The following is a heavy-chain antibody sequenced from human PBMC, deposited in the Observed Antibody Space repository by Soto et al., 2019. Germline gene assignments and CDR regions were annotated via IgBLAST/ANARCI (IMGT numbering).Heavy chain of an antibody. J-gene: IGHJ3*02. D-gene: IGHD3-22*01. CDR1: GGTFSSYA. CDR3: AIGDSFLYYYDSSVMGAFDI. Sequence: SVKVSCKASGGTFSSYAISWVRQAPGQGLEWMGGIIPIFGTANYAQKFQGRVTITADESTSTAYMELSSLRSEDTAVYYCAIGDSFLYYYDSSVMGAFDIWGQGTMVTVSS. CDR2: IIPIFGTA. V-gene: IGHV1-69*13.